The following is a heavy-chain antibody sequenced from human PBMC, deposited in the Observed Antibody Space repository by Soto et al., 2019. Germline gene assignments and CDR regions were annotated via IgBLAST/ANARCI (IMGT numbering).Heavy chain of an antibody. CDR1: GFTFSSCA. V-gene: IGHV3-30-3*01. CDR2: ISYDGSNK. CDR3: ASDAGGSDI. D-gene: IGHD3-10*01. Sequence: GGSLRLSCAASGFTFSSCAMHWVRQAPGKGLEWVAVISYDGSNKYYADSVKGRFTISRDNSKNTLYRQMNSLRAEDTAVYDCASDAGGSDIWGKGTMVTVSS. J-gene: IGHJ6*04.